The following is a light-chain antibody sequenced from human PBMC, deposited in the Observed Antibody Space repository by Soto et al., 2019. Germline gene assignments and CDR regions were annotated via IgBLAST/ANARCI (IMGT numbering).Light chain of an antibody. J-gene: IGKJ1*01. Sequence: DIQMTQSPSTRYASVGDRVTITCRASQSISSWLAWYQQKPGKAPKLLIYKASSLESGVPSRFSGSGSGTDFTLTISRLEPEDFAVYYCQQYGSSPRTFGQGTKVDIK. CDR2: KAS. V-gene: IGKV1-5*03. CDR1: QSISSW. CDR3: QQYGSSPRT.